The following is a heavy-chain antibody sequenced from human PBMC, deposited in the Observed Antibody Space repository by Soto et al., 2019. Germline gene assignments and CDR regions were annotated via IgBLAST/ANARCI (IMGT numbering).Heavy chain of an antibody. J-gene: IGHJ5*02. V-gene: IGHV5-51*01. Sequence: GESLKISCKGSGYSFNSYWIGWVRQMPGKGLEWMGIIYPGDSDTRYSPSFQGQVTISADKSISTAYLQWSSLKASDTAMYYCARQYYYDSSGYVRGQNWFDPWGQGTLVTVSS. D-gene: IGHD3-22*01. CDR3: ARQYYYDSSGYVRGQNWFDP. CDR2: IYPGDSDT. CDR1: GYSFNSYW.